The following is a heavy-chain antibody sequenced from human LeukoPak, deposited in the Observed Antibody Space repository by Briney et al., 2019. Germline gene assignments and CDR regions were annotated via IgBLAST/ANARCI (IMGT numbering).Heavy chain of an antibody. CDR1: GFTFSSYN. Sequence: GGSLRLSCATSGFTFSSYNMNWVRQAPGKGLEWVSSITSSNTYIYYADSVKGRFTISRDNAKNSPHLQMNSLRAEDTAVYYCARETGSQYCSGGSCYSFNYYFDYWGQGTLVTVSS. V-gene: IGHV3-21*01. CDR3: ARETGSQYCSGGSCYSFNYYFDY. CDR2: ITSSNTYI. D-gene: IGHD2-15*01. J-gene: IGHJ4*02.